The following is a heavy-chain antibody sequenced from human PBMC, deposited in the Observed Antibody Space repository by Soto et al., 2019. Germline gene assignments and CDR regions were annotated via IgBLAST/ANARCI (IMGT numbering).Heavy chain of an antibody. D-gene: IGHD6-6*01. CDR2: IYTSGST. J-gene: IGHJ3*02. Sequence: LSLTCTVSGGSISSYYWSWIRQPAGKGLEWIGRIYTSGSTNYNPSLKSRVTMSVDTSKNQFSLKLSSVTAADTAVYYCARGIAARPIDYDAFDIWGQGTMVTVSS. CDR3: ARGIAARPIDYDAFDI. CDR1: GGSISSYY. V-gene: IGHV4-4*07.